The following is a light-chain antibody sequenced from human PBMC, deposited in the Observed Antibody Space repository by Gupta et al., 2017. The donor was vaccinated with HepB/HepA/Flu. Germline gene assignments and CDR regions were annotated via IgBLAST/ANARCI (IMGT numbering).Light chain of an antibody. CDR2: DAS. Sequence: EIVLTQSPATLSLSPGERATLSCRASQSVSSYLAWYQQKPGQAPRLLIYDASNRATGIPARFSGSGSGTEFTLTISSLEAEDFAVYYCQHRSNCPLTFGHGTKVDIK. CDR1: QSVSSY. V-gene: IGKV3-11*01. J-gene: IGKJ3*01. CDR3: QHRSNCPLT.